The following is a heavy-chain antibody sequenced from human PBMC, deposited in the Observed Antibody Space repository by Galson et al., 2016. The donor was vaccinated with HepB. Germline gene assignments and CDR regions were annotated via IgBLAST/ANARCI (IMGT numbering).Heavy chain of an antibody. CDR2: VTTAGDT. J-gene: IGHJ2*01. CDR3: AREGAPDGDYRKHYWYFDL. Sequence: SLRLSCAASGFTFSTYDMHWVRQVTGKGLEWVSAVTTAGDTYYPGSVKGRFTISREDAKNSLYLQTNSLRAGDTAVYYCAREGAPDGDYRKHYWYFDLWGRGTLVTVSS. V-gene: IGHV3-13*01. D-gene: IGHD4-17*01. CDR1: GFTFSTYD.